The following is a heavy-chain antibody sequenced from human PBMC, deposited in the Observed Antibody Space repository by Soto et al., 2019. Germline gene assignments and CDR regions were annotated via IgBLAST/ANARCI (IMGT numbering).Heavy chain of an antibody. CDR2: IYYSGST. V-gene: IGHV4-59*01. J-gene: IGHJ4*02. CDR3: ARSLALYGSGSSSFDY. Sequence: NPSETLSLTCTVSGGSISSYYWSWIRQPPGKGLEWIGYIYYSGSTNYNPSLKSRVTISVDTSKNQFSLKLSSVTAADTAVYYCARSLALYGSGSSSFDYWGQGTLVTVSS. D-gene: IGHD3-10*01. CDR1: GGSISSYY.